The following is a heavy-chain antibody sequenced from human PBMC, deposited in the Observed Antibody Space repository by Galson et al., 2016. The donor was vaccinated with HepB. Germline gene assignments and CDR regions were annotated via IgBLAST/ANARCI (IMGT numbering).Heavy chain of an antibody. CDR2: MNPNSGAS. Sequence: SVKVSCKASGYSFTTYNINWVRQVSGQGLEWMGWMNPNSGASGYAQKFQGRVTMTRDIVISTAYMELSSLTSEDTAVYYCARGIIAALRVDPWGQGTLVTVSS. D-gene: IGHD6-6*01. V-gene: IGHV1-8*01. CDR1: GYSFTTYN. CDR3: ARGIIAALRVDP. J-gene: IGHJ5*02.